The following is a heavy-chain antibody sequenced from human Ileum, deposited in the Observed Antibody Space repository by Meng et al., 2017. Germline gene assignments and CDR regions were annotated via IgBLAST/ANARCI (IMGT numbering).Heavy chain of an antibody. CDR3: AREPSFGEHDY. Sequence: LGVGEGVHQPVMSLSFSCAASGITLSTDTMHWVRQAPGKGPEWVTAISHDGSSYVYADSVKGLFTISRDNSKNTLYLQMNSLTPEDTAVYYCAREPSFGEHDYWGQGTLVTVSS. V-gene: IGHV3-30*01. D-gene: IGHD3-10*01. CDR2: ISHDGSSY. CDR1: GITLSTDT. J-gene: IGHJ4*02.